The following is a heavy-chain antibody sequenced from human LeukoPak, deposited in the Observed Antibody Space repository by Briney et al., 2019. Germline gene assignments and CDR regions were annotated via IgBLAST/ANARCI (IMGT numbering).Heavy chain of an antibody. V-gene: IGHV4-59*01. CDR3: AKSYDSKVIGSLGWFDP. J-gene: IGHJ5*02. Sequence: SETLSLTCTVSGGSISTYYWTWIRQPPGKGLEWIGYIYYTGSTNYNPSLKSRVTISVDTSKIQFSLKLSSVTAADTAMYYCAKSYDSKVIGSLGWFDPWGQGTLVTVSS. CDR1: GGSISTYY. CDR2: IYYTGST. D-gene: IGHD3-16*01.